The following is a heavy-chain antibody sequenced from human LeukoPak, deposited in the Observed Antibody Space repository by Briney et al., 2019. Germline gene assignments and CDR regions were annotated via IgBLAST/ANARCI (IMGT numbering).Heavy chain of an antibody. CDR3: ARDTKGGYFDL. CDR2: IKEDGTRD. CDR1: GFTFNTYW. J-gene: IGHJ4*02. V-gene: IGHV3-7*01. Sequence: PGGSLRLSCAASGFTFNTYWMSWVGQAPGKGLEWLANIKEDGTRDYYVESVKGRFTISKDNAKTPLYLQLSSLRAEDTAVYYCARDTKGGYFDLWGQGTLVTVSS.